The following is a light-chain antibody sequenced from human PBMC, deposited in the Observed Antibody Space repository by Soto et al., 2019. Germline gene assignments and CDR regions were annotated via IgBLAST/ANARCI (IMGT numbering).Light chain of an antibody. CDR1: QIVSSNY. J-gene: IGKJ4*01. CDR3: QQYGDSPRGT. V-gene: IGKV3D-20*01. CDR2: DAS. Sequence: EVVLTQSPASLSLSPGERATLSCGASQIVSSNYLAWYQQKPGLAPRLLIYDASTRATGVPDRFRGSGSGTDFTLTITRLEPDDSAVYYCQQYGDSPRGTFGGGTKVEIK.